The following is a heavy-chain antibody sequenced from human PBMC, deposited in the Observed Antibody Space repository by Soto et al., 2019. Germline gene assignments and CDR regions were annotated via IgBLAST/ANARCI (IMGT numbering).Heavy chain of an antibody. J-gene: IGHJ6*02. V-gene: IGHV3-48*02. Sequence: GGSLRLSCAASGFTFSSYSMNWVRQAPGKGLEWVSYISSSSSTIYYADSVKGRFTISRDNAKNSLYLQMNSLRDEDTAVYYCAREDIRHARDYGDYSSRGMDVWGQGTTVTVSS. CDR1: GFTFSSYS. CDR2: ISSSSSTI. D-gene: IGHD4-17*01. CDR3: AREDIRHARDYGDYSSRGMDV.